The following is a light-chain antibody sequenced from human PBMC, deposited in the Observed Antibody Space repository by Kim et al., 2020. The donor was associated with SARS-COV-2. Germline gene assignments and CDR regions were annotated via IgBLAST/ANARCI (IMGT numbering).Light chain of an antibody. CDR3: NSYAGANNQVV. CDR1: SSDIGAYDY. V-gene: IGLV2-8*01. CDR2: EVT. J-gene: IGLJ2*01. Sequence: SVTISCTGTSSDIGAYDYVSWYQQHPGKAPKLIIYEVTARPSGVPDRFSGSKSGNTASLTVSGLQAEDEADYYCNSYAGANNQVVFGGGTKVTVL.